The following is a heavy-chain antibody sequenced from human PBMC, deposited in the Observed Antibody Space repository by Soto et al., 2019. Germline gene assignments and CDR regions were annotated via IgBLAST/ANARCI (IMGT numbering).Heavy chain of an antibody. CDR1: GGSFVGYY. CDR2: INHSGST. CDR3: ARVNYYDSSGYSY. Sequence: SETLSITCAVYGGSFVGYYWRCIRKPPVKWLEWIGEINHSGSTNYNPSLKSRVTISVDTSKNQFSLKLSSVTAADTAVYYCARVNYYDSSGYSYWGQGTLVTVSS. V-gene: IGHV4-34*01. J-gene: IGHJ4*02. D-gene: IGHD3-22*01.